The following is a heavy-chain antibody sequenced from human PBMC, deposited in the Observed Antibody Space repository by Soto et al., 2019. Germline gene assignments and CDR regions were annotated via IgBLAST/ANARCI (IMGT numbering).Heavy chain of an antibody. J-gene: IGHJ2*01. Sequence: QMQLVESGGGFVKPGGSLRLSCAASGFTFSDYYMSWIRQAPGKGLEWVSYIGGSGGTIYYADSVRGRFTISRDNAKDSLYLQMNSLRAEDTAVYYCARDPRYCSGGSCYTGWYFDLWGRGTLVTVSS. CDR1: GFTFSDYY. CDR3: ARDPRYCSGGSCYTGWYFDL. D-gene: IGHD2-15*01. CDR2: IGGSGGTI. V-gene: IGHV3-11*01.